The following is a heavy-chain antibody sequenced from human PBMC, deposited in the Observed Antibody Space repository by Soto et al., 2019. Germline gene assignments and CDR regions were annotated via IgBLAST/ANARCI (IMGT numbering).Heavy chain of an antibody. D-gene: IGHD5-12*01. CDR1: GYTLTELS. Sequence: ASVKVSCKVSGYTLTELSMHWVRQAPGKGLEWMGGFDPEDGETIYAQKFQGRVTITRDMSTSTAYMELSSLRSEDTAVYYCARHRLAYSGYDHFEYWGQGTPVTVSS. J-gene: IGHJ4*02. V-gene: IGHV1-24*01. CDR2: FDPEDGET. CDR3: ARHRLAYSGYDHFEY.